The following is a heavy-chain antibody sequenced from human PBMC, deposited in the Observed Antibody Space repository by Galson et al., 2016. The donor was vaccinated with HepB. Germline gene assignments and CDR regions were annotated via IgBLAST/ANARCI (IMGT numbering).Heavy chain of an antibody. CDR1: GYTFTSYY. CDR3: ARNVDS. Sequence: SVKVSCKASGYTFTSYYIHWVRQAPGQGLEWMGQINPNVGSTTYAQKFQGRVTMTRDTSTSTGYMELISLRSEDTAIYYCARNVDSWGQGTLVTVSS. D-gene: IGHD3-10*02. V-gene: IGHV1-46*01. CDR2: INPNVGST. J-gene: IGHJ4*02.